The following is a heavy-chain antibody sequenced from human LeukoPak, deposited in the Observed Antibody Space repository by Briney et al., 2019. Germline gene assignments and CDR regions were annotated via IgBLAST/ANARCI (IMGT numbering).Heavy chain of an antibody. J-gene: IGHJ6*02. CDR2: INSGSTTI. Sequence: GGSLRLSCAASGFIFSNYEMNWVRQAPGKGLEWISYINSGSTTISYADSVKGRFTVSRDNAKNSLYLQMNSLRVEDTAVYYCVRDRYDSSGYYHSDVWGQGTTVTVSS. D-gene: IGHD3-22*01. V-gene: IGHV3-48*03. CDR1: GFIFSNYE. CDR3: VRDRYDSSGYYHSDV.